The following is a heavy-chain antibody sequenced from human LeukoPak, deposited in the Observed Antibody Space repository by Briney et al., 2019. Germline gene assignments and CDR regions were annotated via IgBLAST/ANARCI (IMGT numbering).Heavy chain of an antibody. D-gene: IGHD3-10*01. J-gene: IGHJ4*02. V-gene: IGHV1-18*01. CDR3: AISYGSGSYYNGECFDY. Sequence: GASVKVSCKASGYTFTSYGISWVRQAPGQGREGMGWISAYNGNTNYAQKLQGRVTMTRDTSISTAYMELSRLRSDDTAVYYCAISYGSGSYYNGECFDYWGQGTLVTVSS. CDR1: GYTFTSYG. CDR2: ISAYNGNT.